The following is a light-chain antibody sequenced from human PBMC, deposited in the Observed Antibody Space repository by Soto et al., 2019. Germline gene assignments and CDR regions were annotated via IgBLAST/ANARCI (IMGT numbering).Light chain of an antibody. CDR3: QQYDNWKT. Sequence: IVMTQSPATLSVSPGERVTLSCRASQSVSTNLAWYQQKPGQAPRLLIYGASTRATGIPARFSGSGSGTEFTLTITSLQSEDFALYYCQQYDNWKTFGQGT. CDR2: GAS. V-gene: IGKV3-15*01. J-gene: IGKJ1*01. CDR1: QSVSTN.